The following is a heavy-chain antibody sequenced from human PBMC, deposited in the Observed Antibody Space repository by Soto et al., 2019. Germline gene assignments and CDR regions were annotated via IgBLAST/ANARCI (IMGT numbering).Heavy chain of an antibody. CDR3: ARDLKDWGRSYMGV. CDR2: IYLSGRP. V-gene: IGHV4-4*02. Sequence: SETLSLTCAVSSGSISSSNWWSWVRQPPGKGLEWIGEIYLSGRPNYNPSLKSRVTISVDKSKNQFSLKLSSVTAADTAVYYCARDLKDWGRSYMGVWGKGTTVTVSS. D-gene: IGHD3-16*01. CDR1: SGSISSSNW. J-gene: IGHJ6*03.